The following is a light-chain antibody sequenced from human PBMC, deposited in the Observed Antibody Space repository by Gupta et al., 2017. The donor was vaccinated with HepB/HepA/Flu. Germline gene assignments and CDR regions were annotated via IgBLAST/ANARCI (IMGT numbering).Light chain of an antibody. CDR1: QGISSY. V-gene: IGKV1-8*01. Sequence: IRMTQSPSSFSASTGDRVTITCRASQGISSYLAWYQQKPGKAPKLLIYAASSLQSGVPSRFSGSGSGTDFTLTISCLQSEDFATYYCQQDDSYPITFGQGTRVEIK. J-gene: IGKJ5*01. CDR3: QQDDSYPIT. CDR2: AAS.